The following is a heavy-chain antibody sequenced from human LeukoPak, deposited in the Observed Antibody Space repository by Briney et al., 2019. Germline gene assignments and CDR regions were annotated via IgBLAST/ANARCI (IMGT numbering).Heavy chain of an antibody. Sequence: ASVKVSCKASGYTFTSYDINWVRQATGQGLEWMRWMNPNSGNTGYAQKFQGRVTMTRNTSISTAYMELSSLRSEDTAVYYCARVRRVYQLLFSYWGQGTLVTVSS. CDR1: GYTFTSYD. CDR2: MNPNSGNT. CDR3: ARVRRVYQLLFSY. D-gene: IGHD2-2*01. J-gene: IGHJ4*02. V-gene: IGHV1-8*01.